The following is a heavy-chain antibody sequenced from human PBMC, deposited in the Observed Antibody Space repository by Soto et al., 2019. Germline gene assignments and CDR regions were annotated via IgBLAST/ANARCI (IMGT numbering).Heavy chain of an antibody. CDR2: INPNSGGT. CDR3: ARAAYYDFWSGNWFDP. D-gene: IGHD3-3*01. Sequence: ASVTVSCTASGYTFTGYYMHWVRQAPGQGLEWMGWINPNSGGTNYAQKFQGWVTMTRDTSISTAYMELSRLRSDDTAVYYCARAAYYDFWSGNWFDPWGQGTLVTVSS. CDR1: GYTFTGYY. J-gene: IGHJ5*02. V-gene: IGHV1-2*04.